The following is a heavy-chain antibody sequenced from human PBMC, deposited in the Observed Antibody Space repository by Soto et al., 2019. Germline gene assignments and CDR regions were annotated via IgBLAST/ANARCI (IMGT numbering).Heavy chain of an antibody. CDR3: AKKVNSGSGSQYFGY. D-gene: IGHD3-10*01. Sequence: GGSLRLSCAASGFTFSSYSMSWVRQAPGKWLEWVSGFRGSGDDGTTYYADSVKGRFTISRDNSKNMLFLQMNSLRAEDTAIYYCAKKVNSGSGSQYFGYWGQGXLVTVYS. V-gene: IGHV3-23*01. CDR2: FRGSGDDGTT. CDR1: GFTFSSYS. J-gene: IGHJ4*02.